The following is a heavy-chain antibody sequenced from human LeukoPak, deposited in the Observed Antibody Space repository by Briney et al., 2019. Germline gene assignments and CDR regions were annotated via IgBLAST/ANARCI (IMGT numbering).Heavy chain of an antibody. V-gene: IGHV1-2*02. Sequence: ASVKVSCKASGHTFTGYYMHWVRQAPGQGLEWMGWINPNSGGTNYAQKFQGRVTMTRDTSISTAYMELSRLRSDDTAVYYCAREVVTMVRGVSGPFDYWGQGTLVTVSS. J-gene: IGHJ4*02. CDR1: GHTFTGYY. CDR2: INPNSGGT. D-gene: IGHD3-10*01. CDR3: AREVVTMVRGVSGPFDY.